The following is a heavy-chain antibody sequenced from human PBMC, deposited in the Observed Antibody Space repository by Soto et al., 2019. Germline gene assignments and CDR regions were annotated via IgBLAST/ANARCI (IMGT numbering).Heavy chain of an antibody. CDR2: INPSGGST. J-gene: IGHJ6*02. Sequence: GASVKVSCKASGYTFTSYYMHWVRQAPGQGLEWMGIINPSGGSTSYAQKFQGRVTMTRDTSTSTVYMELSSLRSEDTAVYYCARDSRWRQLSHYYYGMDVWGQGTTVTVS. CDR1: GYTFTSYY. CDR3: ARDSRWRQLSHYYYGMDV. D-gene: IGHD5-18*01. V-gene: IGHV1-46*03.